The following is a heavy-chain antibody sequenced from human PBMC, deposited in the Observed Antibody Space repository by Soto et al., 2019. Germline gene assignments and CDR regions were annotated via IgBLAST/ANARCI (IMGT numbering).Heavy chain of an antibody. D-gene: IGHD6-19*01. CDR2: NYYSGST. CDR1: GGSISSYY. CDR3: ARHVNLPLAGTGLDS. J-gene: IGHJ4*02. Sequence: SETLSLTCTVSGGSISSYYWSWIRQPPGKGLEWIGYNYYSGSTNYNPSLKSRVTISVDTSKNQFSLKLSSVTAADTAVYYCARHVNLPLAGTGLDSWGRGTLVTVSS. V-gene: IGHV4-59*08.